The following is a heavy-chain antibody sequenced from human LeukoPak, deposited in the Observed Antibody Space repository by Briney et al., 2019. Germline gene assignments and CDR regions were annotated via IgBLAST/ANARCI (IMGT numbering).Heavy chain of an antibody. CDR3: AREDGYSSSWYSDY. D-gene: IGHD6-13*01. Sequence: PGGSLRLSCAASGFTFSSYSMNWVRQAPGKGLEWVSDISSSSSTIYYADSVKGRFTISRDNAKNSLYLQMNSLRAEDTAVYYCAREDGYSSSWYSDYWGQGTLVTVSS. CDR1: GFTFSSYS. V-gene: IGHV3-48*04. J-gene: IGHJ4*02. CDR2: ISSSSSTI.